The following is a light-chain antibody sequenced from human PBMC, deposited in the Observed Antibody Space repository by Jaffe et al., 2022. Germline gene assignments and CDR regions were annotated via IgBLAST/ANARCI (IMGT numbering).Light chain of an antibody. CDR1: QSILYSSNNENY. J-gene: IGKJ1*01. CDR3: QQYYRSVQ. Sequence: DIVMTQSPDSLAVSLGERATINCKSSQSILYSSNNENYLAWYQQKPGQPPKLLIYWASTRVSGVPDRFSGSGSGTDFTLTISSLQAEDVAVYYCQQYYRSVQFGQGTKVEIK. CDR2: WAS. V-gene: IGKV4-1*01.